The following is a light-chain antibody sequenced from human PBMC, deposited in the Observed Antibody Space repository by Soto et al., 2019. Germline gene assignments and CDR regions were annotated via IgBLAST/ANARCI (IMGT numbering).Light chain of an antibody. V-gene: IGKV3-15*01. CDR1: QSVSSN. CDR3: QQYYNLPWT. Sequence: EIMMTQSPATLSVSPGERATLSCRASQSVSSNLAWYQQKPGQAPRLLVYGASTRATGIPGRFSGSGSGTEFTLTISSLQSEDFAVYCCQQYYNLPWTFGKGTKVDI. CDR2: GAS. J-gene: IGKJ1*01.